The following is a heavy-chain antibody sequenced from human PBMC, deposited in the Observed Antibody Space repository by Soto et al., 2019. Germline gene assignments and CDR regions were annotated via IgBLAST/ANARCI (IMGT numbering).Heavy chain of an antibody. CDR1: GFRFISYG. CDR3: ARDAMGHCTGTSCNILDY. V-gene: IGHV1-18*01. CDR2: ISGYNGNT. Sequence: APVKVSCKAPGFRFISYGLSWVRHAPGKGLEWMGWISGYNGNTEYAQNLQGRVTVTTDASRSTAYMELTSLRSDDTAVYYCARDAMGHCTGTSCNILDYWGQGTPVTVSS. J-gene: IGHJ4*02. D-gene: IGHD1-7*01.